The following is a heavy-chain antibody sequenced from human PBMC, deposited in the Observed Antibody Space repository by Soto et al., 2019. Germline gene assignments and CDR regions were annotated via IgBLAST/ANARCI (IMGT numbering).Heavy chain of an antibody. V-gene: IGHV3-15*07. CDR2: IKSKTDGGTT. CDR1: GFTFSNAW. Sequence: TGGSLRFSWAASGFTFSNAWMNWVRQAPGKGLEWVGRIKSKTDGGTTDYAAPVKGRFTISRDDSKNTLYLQMNSLKTEDTAVYYCTTYYDFWSGSDYGMDGWGQGTTVTVSS. D-gene: IGHD3-3*01. J-gene: IGHJ6*02. CDR3: TTYYDFWSGSDYGMDG.